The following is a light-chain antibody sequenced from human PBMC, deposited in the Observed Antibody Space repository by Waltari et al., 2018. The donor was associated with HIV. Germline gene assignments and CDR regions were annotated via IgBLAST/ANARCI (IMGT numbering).Light chain of an antibody. V-gene: IGLV3-25*03. CDR1: LLAQPH. CDR2: HDT. J-gene: IGLJ1*01. Sequence: SYELIHPPSVSVSPGQTPRLPSPGDLLAQPHGYCNQQMQGLAPVLLIYHDTERPSGVPERFSGSSSGTTFTLTISGVQAEDEADYYCQSADSSGTYVFGT. CDR3: QSADSSGTYV.